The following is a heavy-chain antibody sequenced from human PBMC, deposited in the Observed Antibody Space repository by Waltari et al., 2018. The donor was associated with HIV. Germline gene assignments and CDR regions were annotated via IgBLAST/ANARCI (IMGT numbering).Heavy chain of an antibody. D-gene: IGHD7-27*01. CDR2: ISASGGVI. Sequence: QDLLVESGGGLVNPGGSLRLSCAATGCSFRAYYMSWIRQAPGKGLEWIAYISASGGVIYYADSVKDRFTVSRDNSNNLFYLQMDNVNADDTAMYYCAGRPGDWGQGTLVTVSS. CDR3: AGRPGD. V-gene: IGHV3-11*01. J-gene: IGHJ4*02. CDR1: GCSFRAYY.